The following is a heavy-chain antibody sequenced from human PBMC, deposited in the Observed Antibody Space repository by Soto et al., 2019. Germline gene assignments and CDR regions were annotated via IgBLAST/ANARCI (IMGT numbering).Heavy chain of an antibody. CDR2: IHKAVTT. CDR1: GGSISSYY. CDR3: ARDSGYLTSDAFDL. D-gene: IGHD5-12*01. Sequence: QVQLQESGPGLVKPSETLSLTCTVSGGSISSYYWSWIRQPPGKGLEWIGYIHKAVTTNYNPSLKSRVTRSVDTSKNRFSLKLNSVTAADTAIYYCARDSGYLTSDAFDLWGPGTMVTVSS. J-gene: IGHJ3*01. V-gene: IGHV4-59*01.